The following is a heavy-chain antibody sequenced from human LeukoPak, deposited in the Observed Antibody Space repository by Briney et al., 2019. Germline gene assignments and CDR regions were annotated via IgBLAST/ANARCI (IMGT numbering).Heavy chain of an antibody. CDR2: ISAYNGNT. CDR1: GYTFTGYY. V-gene: IGHV1-18*04. CDR3: ARDLRRYSSGHGPHNSPHGY. D-gene: IGHD3-22*01. Sequence: GASVKVSCKASGYTFTGYYMHWVRQAPGQGLEWMGWISAYNGNTNYAQKLQGRVTMTTGTSTSTAYMELRSLRSDDTAVYYCARDLRRYSSGHGPHNSPHGYWGQGTLVTVSS. J-gene: IGHJ4*02.